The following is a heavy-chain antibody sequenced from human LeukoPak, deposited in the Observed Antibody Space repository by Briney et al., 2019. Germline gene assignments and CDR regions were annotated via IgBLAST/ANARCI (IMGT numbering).Heavy chain of an antibody. CDR3: ARVPDPGGSGSYPLRY. J-gene: IGHJ4*02. D-gene: IGHD3-10*01. CDR1: GYTFTSYA. V-gene: IGHV1-3*01. Sequence: ASVKVSCKASGYTFTSYAMHWVRQAPGQRLEWMGWINAGNGNTKYSQKFQGRVTITRDTSASTAYMELSSLRSEDTAVYYCARVPDPGGSGSYPLRYWGQGTLVTVSS. CDR2: INAGNGNT.